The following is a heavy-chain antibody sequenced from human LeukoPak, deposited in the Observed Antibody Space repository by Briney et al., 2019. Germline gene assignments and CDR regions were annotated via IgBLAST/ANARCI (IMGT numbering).Heavy chain of an antibody. CDR1: GFTIGTAW. V-gene: IGHV3-15*01. CDR2: IKSEGEGATT. CDR3: IAHFPYFYGFDV. D-gene: IGHD3-3*02. J-gene: IGHJ6*04. Sequence: GGSLRLSCVSSGFTIGTAWMSWVRQAPGKGLEWLGHIKSEGEGATTDYAAPAKGRFAISRDDSKNMIYLQMGSLKIDDTAIYYCIAHFPYFYGFDVWGKGTTVTVSS.